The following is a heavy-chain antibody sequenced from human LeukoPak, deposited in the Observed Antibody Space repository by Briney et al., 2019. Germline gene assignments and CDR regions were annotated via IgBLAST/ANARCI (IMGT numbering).Heavy chain of an antibody. Sequence: GGSLRLSWAASGFTVTSSYMSWVRQAPGKGLEWVAVLYSGGHTYYAGSVRGRFTISRDTSKNTLYLQMDSLRSEDTAEYYCARARCDSCGYGSWGQGTLVTVSS. J-gene: IGHJ5*02. CDR2: LYSGGHT. D-gene: IGHD3-22*01. CDR1: GFTVTSSY. CDR3: ARARCDSCGYGS. V-gene: IGHV3-66*02.